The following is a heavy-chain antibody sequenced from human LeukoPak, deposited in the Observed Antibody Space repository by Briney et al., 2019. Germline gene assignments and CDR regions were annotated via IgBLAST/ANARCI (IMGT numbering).Heavy chain of an antibody. D-gene: IGHD6-13*01. J-gene: IGHJ6*03. Sequence: SVKVSCKASGGTFSSYAISWVRQAPGQGLEWMGGIIPIFGTANYAQKFQGRVTITADESTSTAYMELSSLRSEDTAVYYCARVTGIAAAGTSPDYYYYMDVWGKGTTVTVSS. CDR1: GGTFSSYA. V-gene: IGHV1-69*13. CDR2: IIPIFGTA. CDR3: ARVTGIAAAGTSPDYYYYMDV.